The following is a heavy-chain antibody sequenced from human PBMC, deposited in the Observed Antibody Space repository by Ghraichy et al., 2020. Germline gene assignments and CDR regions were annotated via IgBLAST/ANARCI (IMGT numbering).Heavy chain of an antibody. D-gene: IGHD3-16*01. J-gene: IGHJ3*02. CDR2: ISSSSSYI. CDR3: ARGFYDYIWGSDAFDI. CDR1: GFTFSSYS. Sequence: GGSLRLSCAASGFTFSSYSMNWVRQAPGKGLEWVSSISSSSSYIYYADSVKGRFTISRDNAKNSLYLQMNSLRAEDTAVYYCARGFYDYIWGSDAFDIWGQGTMVTVSS. V-gene: IGHV3-21*01.